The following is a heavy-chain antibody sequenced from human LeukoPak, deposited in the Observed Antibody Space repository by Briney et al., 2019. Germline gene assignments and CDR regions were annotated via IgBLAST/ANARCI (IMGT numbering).Heavy chain of an antibody. CDR1: GYSFSTYA. V-gene: IGHV3-23*01. J-gene: IGHJ2*01. CDR2: ITGSGGGT. CDR3: AKAVTGDWYFDL. D-gene: IGHD5-18*01. Sequence: GGSLRLSRAASGYSFSTYAMTWVRQAPGKGLEWVSTITGSGGGTFYADSVKGRFTISRDNSKNTLYLQMTSLRAEDTAVYYCAKAVTGDWYFDLWGRGTLVTVSS.